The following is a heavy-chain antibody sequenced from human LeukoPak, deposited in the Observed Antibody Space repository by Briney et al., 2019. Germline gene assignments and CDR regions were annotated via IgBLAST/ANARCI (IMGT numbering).Heavy chain of an antibody. Sequence: ASVTVSCKASGYTFSGYYIHWVRQAPGQGLEWMGWTNLNSGATNYAQKFQGRVTMTRDTSITTAYMELSRLTSDDTAVYYCARVGLYGSGSYLVYWGQGTLVTVSS. J-gene: IGHJ4*02. CDR3: ARVGLYGSGSYLVY. V-gene: IGHV1-2*02. CDR1: GYTFSGYY. CDR2: TNLNSGAT. D-gene: IGHD3-10*01.